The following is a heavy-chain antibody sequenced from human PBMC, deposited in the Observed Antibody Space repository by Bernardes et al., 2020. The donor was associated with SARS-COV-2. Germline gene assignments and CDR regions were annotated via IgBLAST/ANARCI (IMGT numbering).Heavy chain of an antibody. D-gene: IGHD3-3*01. J-gene: IGHJ4*02. V-gene: IGHV3-23*01. Sequence: WGTLSLSCAASGFTFSSYAMSWVRQAPGKGLERVSPISGSGGSTYYADSVKGRFTISRDNSKNTLYLQMNSLRAEDTAVYYCAKESRITIFGVVIIEQHFDYWGQGTLVTVSS. CDR1: GFTFSSYA. CDR3: AKESRITIFGVVIIEQHFDY. CDR2: ISGSGGST.